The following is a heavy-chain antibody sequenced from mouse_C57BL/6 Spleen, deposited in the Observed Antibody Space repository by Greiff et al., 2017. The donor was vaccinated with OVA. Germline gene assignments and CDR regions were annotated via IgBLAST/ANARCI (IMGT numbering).Heavy chain of an antibody. CDR2: IWNGGGT. CDR1: GFSLTSYA. D-gene: IGHD2-5*01. V-gene: IGHV2-9-1*01. J-gene: IGHJ1*03. CDR3: ATYSNYGYFDV. Sequence: QVQLKESGPGLVAPSQSLSITCTVSGFSLTSYAISWVRQPPGKGLEWLGVIWNGGGTNYNSALKSRLSISKDNSKSQVFLKMNSLQTDDTARYYCATYSNYGYFDVWGTGTTVTVSS.